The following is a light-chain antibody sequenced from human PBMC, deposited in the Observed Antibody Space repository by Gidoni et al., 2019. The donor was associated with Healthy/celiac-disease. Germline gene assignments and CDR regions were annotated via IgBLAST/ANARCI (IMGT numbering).Light chain of an antibody. J-gene: IGLJ2*01. CDR3: SLYTSSVV. CDR2: EVS. Sequence: QSALTQPPSVSGSPGQSVTISCTGTSSDVGSYNRVSWYQQPPGTAPKLMIYEVSNRPSGVPDRFSGSKSGNTASLTISGLQAEDEADYYCSLYTSSVVFGGGTKLTV. CDR1: SSDVGSYNR. V-gene: IGLV2-18*01.